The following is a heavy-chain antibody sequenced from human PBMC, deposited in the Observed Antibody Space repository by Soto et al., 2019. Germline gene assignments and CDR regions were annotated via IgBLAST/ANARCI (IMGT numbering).Heavy chain of an antibody. CDR2: ISGIGDTK. V-gene: IGHV3-11*01. CDR1: GLFFRDYY. J-gene: IGHJ6*02. Sequence: GGSLRLSCAASGLFFRDYYFSWIRPAPGKGLECVADISGIGDTKYYADPAKGRFTISRDNTKNSLYLQVNSLRAEDAAVYYCAIGGGQIYYKGLDVWGQGTTVTVSS. D-gene: IGHD3-10*01. CDR3: AIGGGQIYYKGLDV.